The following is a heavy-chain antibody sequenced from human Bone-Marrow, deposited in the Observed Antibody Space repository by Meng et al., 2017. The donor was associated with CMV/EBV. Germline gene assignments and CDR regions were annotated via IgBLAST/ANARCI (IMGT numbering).Heavy chain of an antibody. CDR1: GFTFSSYA. CDR3: ARESSSSWYSYYYYYGMDV. CDR2: ISGSGGST. Sequence: GESLKISCAASGFTFSSYAMSWVRQAPGKGLEWVSAISGSGGSTYYADSVKGRFTISRDNSRNTLHLQMNSLRVEDTAVYYYARESSSSWYSYYYYYGMDVWGQGTTVTVSS. D-gene: IGHD6-13*01. J-gene: IGHJ6*02. V-gene: IGHV3-23*01.